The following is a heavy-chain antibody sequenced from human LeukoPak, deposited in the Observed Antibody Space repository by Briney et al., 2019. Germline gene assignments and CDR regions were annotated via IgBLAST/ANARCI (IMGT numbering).Heavy chain of an antibody. CDR3: AKFSPYGGNSY. CDR1: EFTGFTFSGSA. D-gene: IGHD4-23*01. CDR2: ISGSGAAT. J-gene: IGHJ1*01. Sequence: GGSLRLSCAASEFTGFTFSGSAMSWVRQAPGKGLEGVSAISGSGAATFYADSVKGRFTISRDNSKNTLYLQMNSLKVEDTALYYCAKFSPYGGNSYWGQGTLVTVSS. V-gene: IGHV3-23*01.